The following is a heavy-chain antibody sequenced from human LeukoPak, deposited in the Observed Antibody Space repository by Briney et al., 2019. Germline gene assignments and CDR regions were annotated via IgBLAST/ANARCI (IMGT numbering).Heavy chain of an antibody. V-gene: IGHV4-59*12. CDR1: GGSISSYY. CDR2: IYYSGST. J-gene: IGHJ3*02. D-gene: IGHD1/OR15-1a*01. CDR3: ARDDEQSFDI. Sequence: SETLSLTCTVSGGSISSYYWSWLRQPPGKGLEWIGYIYYSGSTYYNPSLKSRVTISVDTSKNQFSLKLSSVTAADTAVYYCARDDEQSFDIWGQGTMVTVSS.